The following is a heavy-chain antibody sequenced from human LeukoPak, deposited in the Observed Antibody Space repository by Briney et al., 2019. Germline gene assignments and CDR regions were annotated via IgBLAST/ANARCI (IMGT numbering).Heavy chain of an antibody. CDR3: ARTKTYYYDSSGYYGQAFDI. CDR2: IYYSGST. V-gene: IGHV4-39*07. J-gene: IGHJ3*02. D-gene: IGHD3-22*01. Sequence: PSETLSLTCTVSGGSISSSSYYWGWIRQPPGKGLEWIGSIYYSGSTYYNPSLKSRVTISVDTSKNQFSLKLSSVTAADTAVYYCARTKTYYYDSSGYYGQAFDIWGQGTMVTVSS. CDR1: GGSISSSSYY.